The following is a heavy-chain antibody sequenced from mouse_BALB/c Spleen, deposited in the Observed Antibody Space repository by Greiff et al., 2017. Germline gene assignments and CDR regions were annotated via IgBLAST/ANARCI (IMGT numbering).Heavy chain of an antibody. Sequence: EVKLQESGGGLVQPGGSRKLSCAASGFTFSSFGMHWVRQAPEKGLEWVAYISSGSSTIYYADTVKGRFTISRDNPKNTLFLQMTSLRSEDTAMYYCARTMRYAMDYWGQGTSVTVSS. D-gene: IGHD2-4*01. CDR2: ISSGSSTI. CDR1: GFTFSSFG. V-gene: IGHV5-17*02. CDR3: ARTMRYAMDY. J-gene: IGHJ4*01.